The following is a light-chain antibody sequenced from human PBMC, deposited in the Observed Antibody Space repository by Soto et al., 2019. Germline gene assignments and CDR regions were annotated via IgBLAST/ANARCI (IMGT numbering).Light chain of an antibody. CDR3: QQYYSYPYT. J-gene: IGKJ2*01. Sequence: AIRMTQSPSSLSASTGDRVTITCRASQGISSYLAWYQQKPGKAPKLLIYAASTLQSGVTSRFSGSGSGTDFTLTISCLQSEDCATYYCQQYYSYPYTCGQGTKLEIK. CDR2: AAS. V-gene: IGKV1-8*01. CDR1: QGISSY.